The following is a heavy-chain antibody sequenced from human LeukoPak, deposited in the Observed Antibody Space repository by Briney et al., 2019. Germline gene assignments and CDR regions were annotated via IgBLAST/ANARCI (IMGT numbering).Heavy chain of an antibody. CDR1: GFTFSSYG. Sequence: GGSLRLSCAASGFTFSSYGMHWVRQAPGKGLEWVAFIRCDGSNKYYADSVKGRFTISRDNSKNTLYLQMNSLRAEDTAVYYCAKPYFAGITMIVVVHDAFDIWGQGTMVTVSS. J-gene: IGHJ3*02. CDR2: IRCDGSNK. D-gene: IGHD3-22*01. V-gene: IGHV3-30*02. CDR3: AKPYFAGITMIVVVHDAFDI.